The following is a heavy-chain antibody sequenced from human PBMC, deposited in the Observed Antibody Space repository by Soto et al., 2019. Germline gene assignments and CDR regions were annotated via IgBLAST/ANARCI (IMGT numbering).Heavy chain of an antibody. Sequence: ETLSLTCSIYSGSFSGYYWSWIRQPPGKGLEWIGEISQSGNTNYSPSLKSRVSISIDTSKKQFSLNLASVSAADTAVYYCARAPKVSGSSQTRPDFWGQGTLVTVSS. CDR3: ARAPKVSGSSQTRPDF. V-gene: IGHV4-34*01. CDR1: SGSFSGYY. D-gene: IGHD6-6*01. J-gene: IGHJ4*02. CDR2: ISQSGNT.